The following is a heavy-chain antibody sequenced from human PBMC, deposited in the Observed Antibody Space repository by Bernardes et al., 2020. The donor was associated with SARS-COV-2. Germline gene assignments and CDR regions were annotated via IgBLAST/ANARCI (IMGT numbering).Heavy chain of an antibody. CDR1: GFTFSSYG. D-gene: IGHD2-2*01. V-gene: IGHV3-30*03. Sequence: GGSLRLSCAASGFTFSSYGMNWVRQAPGKGREWVAVISYDGSEKLYADSVKGRFTIPRDNSKNTLYLQMNSLRAEDTAVYYCATTHQYEYTRVFDFWGQGTLVTVSS. CDR2: ISYDGSEK. CDR3: ATTHQYEYTRVFDF. J-gene: IGHJ4*02.